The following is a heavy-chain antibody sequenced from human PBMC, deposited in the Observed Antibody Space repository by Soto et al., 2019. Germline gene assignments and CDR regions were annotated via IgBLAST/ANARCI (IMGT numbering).Heavy chain of an antibody. CDR2: IYHSGST. Sequence: PSETLSLTCAVSGGSISSSNWWSWVRQPPGKGLEWIGEIYHSGSTNYNPSLKSRVTISVDKSKNQFSLKLSSVTAADTARYYCAREFSGNYYYKYDIDVWGQGTAVTVSS. J-gene: IGHJ6*02. CDR1: GGSISSSNW. CDR3: AREFSGNYYYKYDIDV. V-gene: IGHV4-4*02.